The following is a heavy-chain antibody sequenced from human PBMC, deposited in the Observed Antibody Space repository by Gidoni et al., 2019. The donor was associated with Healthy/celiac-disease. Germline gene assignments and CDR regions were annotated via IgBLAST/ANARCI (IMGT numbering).Heavy chain of an antibody. CDR3: IAAAGIRYLDY. CDR2: IYHSGST. CDR1: GYSISSGYY. J-gene: IGHJ4*02. V-gene: IGHV4-38-2*02. Sequence: QVQLQESGPGLVKPSETLSLPCTVSGYSISSGYYWGWIRQPPGKGLEWIGNIYHSGSTYYNPSLKSRVTISVDTSKNQFSLKLSSVTAADTAVYYCIAAAGIRYLDYWGQGTLVTVSS. D-gene: IGHD6-13*01.